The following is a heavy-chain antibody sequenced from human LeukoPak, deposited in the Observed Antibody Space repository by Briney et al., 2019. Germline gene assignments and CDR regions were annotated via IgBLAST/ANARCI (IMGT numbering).Heavy chain of an antibody. V-gene: IGHV3-11*01. J-gene: IGHJ5*02. Sequence: GGSLRLSCAGSGFIFSDFYMSWIRQAPGKGLEWVSLIYSSSDYIYYADSVKGRFTISRDNAKNSLYLQMNSLRAEDTAVYYCARSQWNPGKTTQTTWGQGTLVTVSS. CDR3: ARSQWNPGKTTQTT. CDR1: GFIFSDFY. D-gene: IGHD1-1*01. CDR2: IYSSSDYI.